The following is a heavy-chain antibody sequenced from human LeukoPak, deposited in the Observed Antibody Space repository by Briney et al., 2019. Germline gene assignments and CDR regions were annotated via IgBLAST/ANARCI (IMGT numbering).Heavy chain of an antibody. CDR1: GGSISSYY. Sequence: SETLSLTCTVSGGSISSYYWSWIRQPPGKGLEWIGYIYYSGSTNYNPSLKSRVTISVDTSKNQFSLKLSSVTAADTAVYYCAREAAAGVDYWGQGTLVTVSP. D-gene: IGHD6-13*01. J-gene: IGHJ4*02. CDR3: AREAAAGVDY. V-gene: IGHV4-59*01. CDR2: IYYSGST.